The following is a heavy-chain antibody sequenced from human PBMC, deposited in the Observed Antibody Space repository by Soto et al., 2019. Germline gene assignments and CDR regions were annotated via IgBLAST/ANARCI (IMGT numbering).Heavy chain of an antibody. D-gene: IGHD3-22*01. CDR2: VYYSGST. V-gene: IGHV4-39*01. Sequence: SETLSLTCSVSGGSVTLTSYYWGWIRQPPGKGLEWLGNVYYSGSTHYNPSLKSRVTISVDTSKNQFSLSLKSVTAADTAVYYCARYYSGYSADPEYYGGEVWGQGTTGTVSS. J-gene: IGHJ6*02. CDR1: GGSVTLTSYY. CDR3: ARYYSGYSADPEYYGGEV.